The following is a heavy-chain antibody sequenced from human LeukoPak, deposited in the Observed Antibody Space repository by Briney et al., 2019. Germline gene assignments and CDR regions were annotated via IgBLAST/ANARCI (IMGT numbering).Heavy chain of an antibody. CDR2: IYSGGST. J-gene: IGHJ4*02. CDR3: ARDTLDSSGYYSIS. Sequence: PGGSLRLSCAASGFTFSTYVMNRVRQAPGKGLEWVSVIYSGGSTYYADSVKGRFTISRDNSKNTLYLQMNSLRAEDTAVYYCARDTLDSSGYYSISWGQGTLVTVSS. V-gene: IGHV3-66*01. CDR1: GFTFSTYV. D-gene: IGHD3-22*01.